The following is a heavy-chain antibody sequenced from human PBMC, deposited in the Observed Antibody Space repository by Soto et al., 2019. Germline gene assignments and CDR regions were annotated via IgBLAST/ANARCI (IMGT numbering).Heavy chain of an antibody. J-gene: IGHJ5*02. D-gene: IGHD3-10*01. CDR2: IYYSGST. Sequence: PSETLSLTCTVSGGSISSGGYYWSWIRQHPGKGLEWIGYIYYSGSTYYNPSLKSRVTISVDTSKNQFSLKLSSVTAADTAVYYCARAWKVTMVRGVILDWFDPWGQGTLVTVSS. CDR1: GGSISSGGYY. CDR3: ARAWKVTMVRGVILDWFDP. V-gene: IGHV4-31*03.